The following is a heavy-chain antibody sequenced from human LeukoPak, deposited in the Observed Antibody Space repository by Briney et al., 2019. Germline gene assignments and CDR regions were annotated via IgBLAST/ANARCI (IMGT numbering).Heavy chain of an antibody. CDR3: ARDHRHYDFWSGYYTNNYYYYMDV. Sequence: GGSLRLSCAASGFTFRSYWMSWVRQAPGKGLEWVANIKQDGSEKYYVDSVKGRFTISRDNAKNSLYLQMNSLRAEDTAVYYCARDHRHYDFWSGYYTNNYYYYMDVWGKGTTVTVSS. D-gene: IGHD3-3*01. J-gene: IGHJ6*03. CDR2: IKQDGSEK. V-gene: IGHV3-7*01. CDR1: GFTFRSYW.